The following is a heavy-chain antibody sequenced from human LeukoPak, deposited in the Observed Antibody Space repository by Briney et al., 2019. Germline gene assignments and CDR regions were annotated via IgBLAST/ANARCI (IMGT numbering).Heavy chain of an antibody. Sequence: GGSLRLSCAASGFTFDDYAMHWVRQAPGKGLEWVSLISWDGGSTYYADSVKGRFTISRDISKNSLYLQMNSLRAEDTALYYCAKDRGYSGSDSFDYWGQGTLVTVSS. CDR3: AKDRGYSGSDSFDY. J-gene: IGHJ4*02. CDR1: GFTFDDYA. CDR2: ISWDGGST. V-gene: IGHV3-43D*03. D-gene: IGHD5-12*01.